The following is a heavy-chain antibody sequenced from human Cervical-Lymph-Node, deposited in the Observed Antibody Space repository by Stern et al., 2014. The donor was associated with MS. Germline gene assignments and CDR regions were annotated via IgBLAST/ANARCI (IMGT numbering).Heavy chain of an antibody. CDR3: AHRRADGPSSKYFDY. CDR2: IYWDDDK. D-gene: IGHD5-24*01. CDR1: GFSLSTNGVG. V-gene: IGHV2-5*02. J-gene: IGHJ4*02. Sequence: SGPPLVKPTQTLTLTCTFSGFSLSTNGVGVAWIRQPPGKALEWLAVIYWDDDKRYRPSLESRLTIAKDTSKNQVVLTMTNMDPEDTATYYCAHRRADGPSSKYFDYWGQGTLVTVSS.